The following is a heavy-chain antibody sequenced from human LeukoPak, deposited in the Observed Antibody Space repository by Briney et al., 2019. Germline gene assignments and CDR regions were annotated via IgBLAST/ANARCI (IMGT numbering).Heavy chain of an antibody. V-gene: IGHV3-21*01. CDR1: GFTFSSYN. J-gene: IGHJ3*02. CDR2: ITSGSSYI. Sequence: GGSLRLSCAASGFTFSSYNMNWVRQAPGKGLEWVSSITSGSSYIYYADSVKGRFTISRDNAKNSLYLQMSSLRAEDTAVYYCAGPRRDLLSAFEIWGQGTMVTVSS. CDR3: AGPRRDLLSAFEI. D-gene: IGHD3-10*01.